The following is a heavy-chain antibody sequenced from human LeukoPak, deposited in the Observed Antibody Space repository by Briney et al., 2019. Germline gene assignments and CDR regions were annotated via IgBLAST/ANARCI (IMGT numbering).Heavy chain of an antibody. Sequence: SETLSLTCTVSGGSINNYYWSWIRQPPGKGLEWIGSIYHSGSTYYNPSLKSRVTISVDTSKNQFSLKLSSVTAADTAVYYCASPSTIGYSSAWYVLADAFDIWGQGTMVTVSS. CDR3: ASPSTIGYSSAWYVLADAFDI. J-gene: IGHJ3*02. CDR1: GGSINNYY. CDR2: IYHSGST. D-gene: IGHD6-19*01. V-gene: IGHV4-38-2*02.